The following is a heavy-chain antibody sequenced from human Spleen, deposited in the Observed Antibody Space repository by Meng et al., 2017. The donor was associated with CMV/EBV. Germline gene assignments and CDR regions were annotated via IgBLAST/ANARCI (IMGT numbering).Heavy chain of an antibody. CDR1: YPCTDFY. D-gene: IGHD3-3*01. CDR2: INPDNGGT. Sequence: YPCTDFYIRWVRQDPGQGLEWLGWINPDNGGTNFAQRSQGRVTLTSDTSISTAYMELSSLRSDDAAVYFCARDLVHDSWSGYLAPGDYWGQGTLVTVSS. J-gene: IGHJ4*02. CDR3: ARDLVHDSWSGYLAPGDY. V-gene: IGHV1-2*02.